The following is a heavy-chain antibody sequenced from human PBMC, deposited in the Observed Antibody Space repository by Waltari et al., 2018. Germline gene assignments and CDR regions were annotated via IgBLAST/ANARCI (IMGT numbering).Heavy chain of an antibody. D-gene: IGHD2-2*01. CDR1: GFTFSSYE. CDR3: ARVLLEDCSSTSCYGPPFDY. CDR2: SSSSGSTI. V-gene: IGHV3-48*03. Sequence: EVQLVASGGGLVQPGGSLRLSCAASGFTFSSYEMTWVRQAPGKGLAWVSYSSSSGSTIYYADSVKGRFTISRDNAKNSLYLQMNSLRAEDTAVYYCARVLLEDCSSTSCYGPPFDYWGQGTLVTVSS. J-gene: IGHJ4*02.